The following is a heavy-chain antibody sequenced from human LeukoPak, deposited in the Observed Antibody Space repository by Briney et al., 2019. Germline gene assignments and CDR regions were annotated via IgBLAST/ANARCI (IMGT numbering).Heavy chain of an antibody. Sequence: PGGSLRLSCAASGFTFRSYAMNWVRQAPGKGLEWVSGISGSGGTTYYADSVKGRFTISRDNSKNTLYLQMNNLRAEDTAVYYCARGWGGLDCRGQGTLVTVSS. V-gene: IGHV3-23*01. CDR3: ARGWGGLDC. D-gene: IGHD2-21*01. CDR1: GFTFRSYA. J-gene: IGHJ4*02. CDR2: ISGSGGTT.